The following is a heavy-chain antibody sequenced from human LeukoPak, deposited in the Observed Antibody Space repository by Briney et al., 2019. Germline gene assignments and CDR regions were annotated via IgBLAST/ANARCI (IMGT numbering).Heavy chain of an antibody. V-gene: IGHV3-48*03. CDR2: FSRGGSDI. CDR1: GFTFSDHE. Sequence: GGSLRLSCAASGFTFSDHEMHWVRQAPGKGLEWVAYFSRGGSDIYYAESARGRFTISSDNAENSVVLQMNSLRVEDTAVYHCARIKGFFDSGNYYGFFDYWGQGALVTVSS. CDR3: ARIKGFFDSGNYYGFFDY. D-gene: IGHD3-10*01. J-gene: IGHJ4*02.